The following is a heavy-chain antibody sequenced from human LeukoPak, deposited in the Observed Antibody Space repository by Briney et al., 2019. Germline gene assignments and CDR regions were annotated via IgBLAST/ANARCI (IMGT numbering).Heavy chain of an antibody. V-gene: IGHV4-61*02. CDR2: IYTSEST. J-gene: IGHJ4*02. Sequence: SQTLSLTCTVSGGSISSGSYYWSWIRQPAGKGLEWIGRIYTSESTNYNPSLKSRVTMSVDTSKNQFSLKLSSATAADAAVYYCARDNQQLAFYFWGQGTLVTVSS. CDR1: GGSISSGSYY. CDR3: ARDNQQLAFYF. D-gene: IGHD6-13*01.